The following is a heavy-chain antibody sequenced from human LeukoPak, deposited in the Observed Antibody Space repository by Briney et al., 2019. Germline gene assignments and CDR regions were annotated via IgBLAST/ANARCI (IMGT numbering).Heavy chain of an antibody. CDR1: EFTFSRYS. D-gene: IGHD3-16*02. CDR3: ARQEGYRQS. J-gene: IGHJ4*02. V-gene: IGHV3-21*01. CDR2: ISSSGTYI. Sequence: PGGSLRLSCAASEFTFSRYSMNWVRQAPGKGLEWVSYISSSGTYIYYADSVKGRFTISRDNAKNSLYLQMNSLRAEDTAVYYCARQEGYRQSWGQGTLVTVSS.